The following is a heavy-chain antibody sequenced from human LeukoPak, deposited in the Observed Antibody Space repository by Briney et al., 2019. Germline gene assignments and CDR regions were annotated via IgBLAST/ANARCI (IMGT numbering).Heavy chain of an antibody. CDR3: AKAMGDYEDYYYGMDV. CDR2: ISWDGGST. Sequence: PGGSLRLSCAASGFTFDDYTMHWVRQAPGKGLEWVSLISWDGGSTYYADSVKGRFTISRDNSKNSLYLQMNSLRTEDTALYYCAKAMGDYEDYYYGMDVWGQGTTVTVSS. CDR1: GFTFDDYT. V-gene: IGHV3-43*01. J-gene: IGHJ6*02. D-gene: IGHD4-17*01.